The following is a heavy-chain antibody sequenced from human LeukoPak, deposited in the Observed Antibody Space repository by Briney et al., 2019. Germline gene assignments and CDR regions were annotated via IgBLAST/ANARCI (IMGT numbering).Heavy chain of an antibody. D-gene: IGHD2-15*01. J-gene: IGHJ4*02. CDR1: GYTFTNYA. CDR2: INTNTGNP. Sequence: ASVKVSCKASGYTFTNYAMNWVRQAPGQGLEWMGWINTNTGNPTYAQGFTGRFVFSLDTSVSTAYLQISSLKAEDTAVYYCARTTLICSGGSCYKGPLDYWGQGTLVTVSS. CDR3: ARTTLICSGGSCYKGPLDY. V-gene: IGHV7-4-1*02.